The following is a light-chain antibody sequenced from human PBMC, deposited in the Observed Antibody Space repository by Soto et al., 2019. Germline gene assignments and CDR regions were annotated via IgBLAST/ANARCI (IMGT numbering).Light chain of an antibody. V-gene: IGLV2-14*03. CDR3: SSYASGSLVV. CDR2: DVN. Sequence: QSVLTQPASMSGSPGQSITISCTGTSNDIGGYNYVSWYQQHPGKAPKLMIYDVNNRPSGVSYRFSASKSGNTASLTISGLRAEDEADYYCSSYASGSLVVFGGGTKLTVL. J-gene: IGLJ2*01. CDR1: SNDIGGYNY.